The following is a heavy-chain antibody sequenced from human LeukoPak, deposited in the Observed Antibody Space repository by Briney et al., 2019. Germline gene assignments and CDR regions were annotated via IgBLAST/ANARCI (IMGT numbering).Heavy chain of an antibody. CDR2: ISGSGGST. D-gene: IGHD2-2*01. Sequence: PGGSLRLSCAASGFTFSSYAMSWVRQAPGKGLEWVSAISGSGGSTYYADSVKGRFTISRDNAKNSLYLQMNSLRAEDTALYYCAKDMRCSSTSCYDFDYWGQGTLVTVSS. V-gene: IGHV3-23*01. CDR1: GFTFSSYA. CDR3: AKDMRCSSTSCYDFDY. J-gene: IGHJ4*02.